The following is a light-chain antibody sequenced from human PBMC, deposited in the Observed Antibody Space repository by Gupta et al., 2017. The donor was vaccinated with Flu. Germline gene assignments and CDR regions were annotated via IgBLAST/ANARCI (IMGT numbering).Light chain of an antibody. J-gene: IGKJ3*01. V-gene: IGKV3-20*01. CDR2: ETS. CDR1: QSINRAY. Sequence: GTLSLSPGDRATLSCRASQSINRAYLDWYQQKPGQAPRLLIHETSSRSAGIPERFSGSGSGTDFTLTISRLDPEDFALYFCQQDDKSPITFGHGTKVEIK. CDR3: QQDDKSPIT.